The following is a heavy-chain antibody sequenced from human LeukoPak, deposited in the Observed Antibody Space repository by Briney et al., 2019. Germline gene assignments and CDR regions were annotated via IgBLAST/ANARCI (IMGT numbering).Heavy chain of an antibody. J-gene: IGHJ5*02. CDR3: AKSTGDILTGYYDNWFDP. D-gene: IGHD3-9*01. Sequence: GRSLRLSCAASGFTFDDYAMHWVRQAPGKGLEWVSGISWNSGSIGYADSVKGRLTISRDNAKNSLYLQMNSLRAEDTALYYCAKSTGDILTGYYDNWFDPWGQGTLVTVSS. CDR1: GFTFDDYA. V-gene: IGHV3-9*01. CDR2: ISWNSGSI.